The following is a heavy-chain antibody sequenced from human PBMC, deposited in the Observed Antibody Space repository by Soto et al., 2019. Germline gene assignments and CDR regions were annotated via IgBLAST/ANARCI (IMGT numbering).Heavy chain of an antibody. D-gene: IGHD2-15*01. Sequence: GGSLRLSCAASGFTFSSYAMGWVRQGPGKGLEWVAVVSIGGSTHYADSVRGRFTISRDNSKNPLSLQMNSLTAEDTAVYFCAKRRGAGGHFAYWGQGALVTVSS. CDR1: GFTFSSYA. CDR3: AKRRGAGGHFAY. CDR2: VSIGGST. J-gene: IGHJ4*02. V-gene: IGHV3-23*01.